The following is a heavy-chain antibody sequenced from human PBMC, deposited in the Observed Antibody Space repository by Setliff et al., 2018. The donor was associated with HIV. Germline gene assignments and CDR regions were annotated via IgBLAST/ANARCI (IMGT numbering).Heavy chain of an antibody. J-gene: IGHJ2*01. CDR1: GDSITRGSYY. CDR2: IYTSGKT. CDR3: ARAAYSGTYLWEPATDL. V-gene: IGHV4-61*09. Sequence: SETLSLICTVSGDSITRGSYYWSWIRQPAGKGLEWIGHIYTSGKTHYSPSLKSRITISADTSKNQLSLNLSSVTAADTAVYYCARAAYSGTYLWEPATDLWGRGTLVTVSS. D-gene: IGHD1-26*01.